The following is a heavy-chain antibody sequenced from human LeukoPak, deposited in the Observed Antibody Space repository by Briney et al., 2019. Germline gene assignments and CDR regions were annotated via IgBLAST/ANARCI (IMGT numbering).Heavy chain of an antibody. J-gene: IGHJ1*01. CDR2: ISYDGSNK. V-gene: IGHV3-30*18. CDR1: GFTFSSYG. CDR3: AKGGVYYDSSGYYLEYFQH. Sequence: GGSLRLSCAASGFTFSSYGMHWVRQAPGKGLEWVAVISYDGSNKYYADSVKGRSTISRVNSKNTLYLQMNSLRAEDTAVYYCAKGGVYYDSSGYYLEYFQHWGQGTLVTVSS. D-gene: IGHD3-22*01.